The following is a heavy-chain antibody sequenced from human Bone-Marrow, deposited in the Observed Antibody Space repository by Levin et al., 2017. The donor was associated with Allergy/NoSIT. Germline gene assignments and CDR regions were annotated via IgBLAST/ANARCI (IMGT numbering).Heavy chain of an antibody. J-gene: IGHJ4*02. CDR3: ARHFGGVDTAMIT. CDR1: GYSFINYW. D-gene: IGHD5-18*01. Sequence: PGGSLRLSCEGSGYSFINYWIGWVRQMPGKGLEWMGTIYPGDSDTRYSPSFQGQVTISADKSISTAYLQWSSLKASDTAMYYCARHFGGVDTAMITWGQGTLVTVSS. V-gene: IGHV5-51*01. CDR2: IYPGDSDT.